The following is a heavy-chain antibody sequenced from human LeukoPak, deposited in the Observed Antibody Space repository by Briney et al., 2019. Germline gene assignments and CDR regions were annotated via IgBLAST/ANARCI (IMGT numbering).Heavy chain of an antibody. CDR2: MNPNSGNT. CDR3: ARDPTTENWFDP. Sequence: ASVKCCCKASEYSFTSYDINWVRQATGQGLEWMGWMNPNSGNTGYAQKFQRRVTMPRHTPISTAYMELSSLRSEDTAVYYCARDPTTENWFDPWGQGTLVTVSS. CDR1: EYSFTSYD. D-gene: IGHD4-17*01. V-gene: IGHV1-8*01. J-gene: IGHJ5*02.